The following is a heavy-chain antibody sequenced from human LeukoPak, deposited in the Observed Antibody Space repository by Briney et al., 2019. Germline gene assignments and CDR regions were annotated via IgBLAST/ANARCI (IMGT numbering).Heavy chain of an antibody. CDR3: ARHWGHYGDYGGFDS. CDR2: IYPGDSET. D-gene: IGHD4-17*01. J-gene: IGHJ4*02. Sequence: GESLRISCKSSGYRFINYWVGWVRQMPGKGLEWMGIIYPGDSETRYSPSFQGQVTISVDKSISTAYLQWSSLKASDTAMYYCARHWGHYGDYGGFDSWGQGTLVTVSS. V-gene: IGHV5-51*01. CDR1: GYRFINYW.